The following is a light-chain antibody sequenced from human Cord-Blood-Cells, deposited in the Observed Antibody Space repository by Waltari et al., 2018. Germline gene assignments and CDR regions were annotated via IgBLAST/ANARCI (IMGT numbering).Light chain of an antibody. V-gene: IGKV4-1*01. Sequence: DIVMTQSPDSLAVSLGERATINCKSRQSVLYSSNNKNYLAWYQQKPGQPPKLLIYWASTRESGVPDLCSGSGSGTDFTLTISSLQAEDVAVYYCQQYYSTPITFGQGTRLEIK. CDR1: QSVLYSSNNKNY. CDR2: WAS. CDR3: QQYYSTPIT. J-gene: IGKJ5*01.